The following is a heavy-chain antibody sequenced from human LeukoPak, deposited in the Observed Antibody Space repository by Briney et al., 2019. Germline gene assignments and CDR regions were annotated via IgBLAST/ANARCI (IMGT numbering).Heavy chain of an antibody. CDR1: GGTFSSYA. V-gene: IGHV1-69*04. CDR2: IIPIFGIA. CDR3: AREKGVGPPDY. Sequence: SVKVSCKASGGTFSSYAISWVRQAPGQGLEWMGRIIPIFGIANYAQKIQGRVTITADKSTSTAYMELSSLRSEDTAVYYCAREKGVGPPDYWGQGTLVTVSS. J-gene: IGHJ4*02. D-gene: IGHD3-10*01.